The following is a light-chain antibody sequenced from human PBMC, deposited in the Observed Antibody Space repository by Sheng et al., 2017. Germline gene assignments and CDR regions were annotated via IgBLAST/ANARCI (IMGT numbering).Light chain of an antibody. CDR1: QSITKY. V-gene: IGKV1-39*01. J-gene: IGKJ2*01. Sequence: DIQMTQFPSSLSVSVGDTVTISCRASQSITKYLNWYQQKPGKGPILLIYRASTLQSGVPSRFSGGGSETDFTLTINSLQPEDFGLYYCQQTYSPPYNFGQGTRLDIK. CDR3: QQTYSPPYN. CDR2: RAS.